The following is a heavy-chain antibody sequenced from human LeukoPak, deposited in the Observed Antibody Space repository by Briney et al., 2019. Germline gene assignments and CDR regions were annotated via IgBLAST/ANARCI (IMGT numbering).Heavy chain of an antibody. Sequence: GASVKVSCKASGYTFTGYYMHWVRQAPGQGLEWMGWINPNSGGTNYAQKFQGRVTMTRDTSISTAYMEPSRLRSDDTAVYYCARDYYDSSGYYGFDYWGQGTLVTVSS. CDR3: ARDYYDSSGYYGFDY. J-gene: IGHJ4*02. CDR2: INPNSGGT. D-gene: IGHD3-22*01. V-gene: IGHV1-2*02. CDR1: GYTFTGYY.